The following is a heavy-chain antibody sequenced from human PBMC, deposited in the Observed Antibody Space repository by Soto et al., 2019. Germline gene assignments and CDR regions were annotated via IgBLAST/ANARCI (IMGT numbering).Heavy chain of an antibody. J-gene: IGHJ6*02. Sequence: GSLRLSCAASGFTFSSYGMHWVRQAPGKGLEWVAVIWYDGSNKYYADSVKGRFTISRDNSKNTLYLQMNSLRAEDTAVYYCARDREIVDAYYYYGMDVWGQGTTVTVSS. V-gene: IGHV3-33*01. CDR1: GFTFSSYG. D-gene: IGHD3-22*01. CDR3: ARDREIVDAYYYYGMDV. CDR2: IWYDGSNK.